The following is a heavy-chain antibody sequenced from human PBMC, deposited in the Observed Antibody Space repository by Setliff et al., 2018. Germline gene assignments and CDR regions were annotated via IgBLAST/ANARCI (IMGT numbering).Heavy chain of an antibody. J-gene: IGHJ3*02. CDR1: GGSISSYY. CDR2: IFSSGRT. CDR3: ARERLESSGSPLAFDI. Sequence: SETLSLTCIVSGGSISSYYWSWIRQPAGKGLEWIGRIFSSGRTNYNPSLKSRLAISMDTSTNQVSLKLSSVTAADTAAYYCARERLESSGSPLAFDIWGQGTRVTVSS. V-gene: IGHV4-4*07. D-gene: IGHD1-26*01.